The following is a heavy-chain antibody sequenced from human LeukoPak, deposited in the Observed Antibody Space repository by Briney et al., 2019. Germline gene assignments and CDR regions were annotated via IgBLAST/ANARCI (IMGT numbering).Heavy chain of an antibody. CDR2: INGDGSNT. CDR1: GFPFRSNW. D-gene: IGHD4-17*01. J-gene: IGHJ4*02. V-gene: IGHV3-74*01. Sequence: TGGSLRLSCAASGFPFRSNWMHWVRQAPGRGLVWVSGINGDGSNTNYADSVKGRFTISRDNAKNSLYLQMNSLTAEDTAVYYCARDYDGDYGLDYWGQGTLVTVSS. CDR3: ARDYDGDYGLDY.